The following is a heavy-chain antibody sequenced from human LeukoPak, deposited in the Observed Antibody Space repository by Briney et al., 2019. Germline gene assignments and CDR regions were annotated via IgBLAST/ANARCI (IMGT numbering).Heavy chain of an antibody. CDR2: IYPGDADT. CDR3: ARLPLVRGVIPWYDP. Sequence: GESLKISCKGSGYSFTSYWLGWVRQMPGKGLEWMGIIYPGDADTRYSPSFQGQVTISADKSISTAYLQWSSLKVSDTAMYYCARLPLVRGVIPWYDPWGQGTLVTVSS. D-gene: IGHD3-10*01. CDR1: GYSFTSYW. J-gene: IGHJ5*02. V-gene: IGHV5-51*01.